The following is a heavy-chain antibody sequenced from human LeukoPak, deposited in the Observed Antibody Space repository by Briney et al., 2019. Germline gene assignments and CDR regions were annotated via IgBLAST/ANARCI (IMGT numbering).Heavy chain of an antibody. CDR3: ARFWGVIPSNWFDP. D-gene: IGHD3-16*02. V-gene: IGHV3-53*01. CDR2: IYSGGST. J-gene: IGHJ5*02. Sequence: GGSLRLSCAASGFTVSSNYMSWVRQAPGKGLEWVSVIYSGGSTYYADSVKGRFTISKDNSKNTLYLQMNSLRAEDTAVYYCARFWGVIPSNWFDPWGQGTLVTVSS. CDR1: GFTVSSNY.